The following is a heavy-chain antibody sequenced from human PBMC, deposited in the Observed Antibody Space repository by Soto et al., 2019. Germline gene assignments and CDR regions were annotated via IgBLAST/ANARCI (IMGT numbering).Heavy chain of an antibody. J-gene: IGHJ3*02. CDR3: ATRYGDYEI. CDR1: GGSISSSSYY. Sequence: SETLSLTCTFSGGSISSSSYYWGWIRQPPGKGLEWIGSIYYSGSTYCNPSLKSRVTISVDTSKNQFSLKLSSVTAADRAVYYCATRYGDYEIRGQGTMVTVSS. CDR2: IYYSGST. V-gene: IGHV4-39*01. D-gene: IGHD4-17*01.